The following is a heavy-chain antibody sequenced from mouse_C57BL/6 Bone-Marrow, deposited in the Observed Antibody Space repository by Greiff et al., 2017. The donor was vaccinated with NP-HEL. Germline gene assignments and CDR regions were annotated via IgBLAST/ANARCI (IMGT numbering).Heavy chain of an antibody. Sequence: VQRVESGPGLVAPSQSLSITCTVSGFSLTSYGVDWVRQPPGKGLEWLGVIWGGGSTNYNSALMSRLSISKDNSKSQVFLKMNSLQTDDTAMYYCAKRSSNYVVNWYFDVWGTGTTVTVSS. D-gene: IGHD2-5*01. J-gene: IGHJ1*03. CDR2: IWGGGST. CDR1: GFSLTSYG. CDR3: AKRSSNYVVNWYFDV. V-gene: IGHV2-9*01.